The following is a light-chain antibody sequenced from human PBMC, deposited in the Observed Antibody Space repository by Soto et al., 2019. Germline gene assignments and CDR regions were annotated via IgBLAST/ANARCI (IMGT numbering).Light chain of an antibody. CDR1: SSDVGTYNH. CDR2: NVN. Sequence: SALTQPASVSGSPGQSITISCTGTSSDVGTYNHVSWYQHYPGQVPKLLIYNVNHRPSGISNRFSGSRSGSTASLNISGLQVGDEADYFCSSSTTGSLYVFGTGTKVTVL. V-gene: IGLV2-14*01. J-gene: IGLJ1*01. CDR3: SSSTTGSLYV.